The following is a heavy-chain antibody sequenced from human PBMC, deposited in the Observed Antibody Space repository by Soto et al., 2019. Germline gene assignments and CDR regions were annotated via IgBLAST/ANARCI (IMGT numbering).Heavy chain of an antibody. CDR3: ACSGWRYNWFDP. CDR2: INAGNGNT. D-gene: IGHD6-19*01. V-gene: IGHV1-3*01. Sequence: GASVTVSCKASGYTFTSYAMHWVRQAPGQRLEWMGWINAGNGNTKYSQKFQGRVTITRDTSASTAYMELSSLRSEDTAVYYCACSGWRYNWFDPWGQGTLVTVSS. CDR1: GYTFTSYA. J-gene: IGHJ5*02.